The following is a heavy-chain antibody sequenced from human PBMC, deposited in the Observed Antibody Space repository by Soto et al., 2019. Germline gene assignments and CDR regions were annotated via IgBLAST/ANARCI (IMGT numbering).Heavy chain of an antibody. V-gene: IGHV3-21*01. D-gene: IGHD5-18*01. CDR2: ISSSSSYI. CDR3: ARVRGYSYGSLAY. CDR1: GFTFSSYS. Sequence: PGGSLRLSCAASGFTFSSYSMNWVRQAPGKGLEWVSSISSSSSYIYYADSVKGRFTISRDNAKNPLYLQMNSLRAEDTAVYYCARVRGYSYGSLAYWGQGTLVTVSS. J-gene: IGHJ4*02.